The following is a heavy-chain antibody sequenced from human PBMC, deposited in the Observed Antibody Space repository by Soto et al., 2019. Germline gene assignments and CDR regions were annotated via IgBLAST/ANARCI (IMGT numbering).Heavy chain of an antibody. CDR3: ARYMGGGYYMDV. D-gene: IGHD3-16*01. V-gene: IGHV1-3*01. CDR1: GYTFTSYA. CDR2: INAGNGNT. J-gene: IGHJ6*03. Sequence: GASVKVSCKASGYTFTSYAMHWVRQAPGQRLEWMGWINAGNGNTKYSQKFQGRVTITRDTSASTAYMELSSLRSEDTAVYYCARYMGGGYYMDVWGKGTTVTVS.